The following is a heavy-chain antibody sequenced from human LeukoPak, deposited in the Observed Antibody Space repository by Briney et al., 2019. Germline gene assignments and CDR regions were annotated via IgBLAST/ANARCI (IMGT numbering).Heavy chain of an antibody. CDR3: ARTVAAPGPWWFDH. Sequence: SETLSLTCTVSGDSISSYYWSWIRQPPGKGLEWVGYIYYSGSTNYNPSLKSRVTISVDTSKNQFSLKLSSVTAADTAVYYCARTVAAPGPWWFDHWGQGTLVTVSS. J-gene: IGHJ5*02. D-gene: IGHD6-19*01. CDR2: IYYSGST. CDR1: GDSISSYY. V-gene: IGHV4-59*01.